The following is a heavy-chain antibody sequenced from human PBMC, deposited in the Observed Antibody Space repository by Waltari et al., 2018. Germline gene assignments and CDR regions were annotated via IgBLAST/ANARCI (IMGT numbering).Heavy chain of an antibody. D-gene: IGHD2-2*02. CDR1: GYTFTSYD. J-gene: IGHJ6*02. CDR2: MNPNSGNT. Sequence: QVQLVQSGAEVKKPGASVKVSCKASGYTFTSYDINWVRQATGQGLEWMGWMNPNSGNTGYAQKFQGRVTMTRNTSISTAYMELSSLRSEDTAVYYCARDEVVVPAAIYSIYYYYYGMDVWGQGTTVTVSS. CDR3: ARDEVVVPAAIYSIYYYYYGMDV. V-gene: IGHV1-8*01.